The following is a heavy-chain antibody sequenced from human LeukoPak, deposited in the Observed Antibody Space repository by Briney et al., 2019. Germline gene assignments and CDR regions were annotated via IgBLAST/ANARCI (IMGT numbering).Heavy chain of an antibody. Sequence: PGGSLRLSCAASGFTFSSYAMSWVRQAPGKGLEXXSAISGSGGSTYYADSVKGRFTISRDNSKNTLYLQMNSLRAEDTAVYYCAKGLWFGEFLFDYWGQGTLVTVSS. D-gene: IGHD3-10*01. V-gene: IGHV3-23*01. CDR1: GFTFSSYA. CDR3: AKGLWFGEFLFDY. CDR2: ISGSGGST. J-gene: IGHJ4*02.